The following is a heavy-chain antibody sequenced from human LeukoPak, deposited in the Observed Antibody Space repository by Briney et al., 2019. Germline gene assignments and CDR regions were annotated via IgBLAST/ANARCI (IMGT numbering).Heavy chain of an antibody. CDR3: AKALYSRWSLHY. CDR1: EFTLSNYA. CDR2: ISGGGDST. V-gene: IGHV3-23*01. D-gene: IGHD6-13*01. Sequence: GGSLRLSCVASEFTLSNYAMTWVRQAPGKGLEWVSTISGGGDSTYFAESVKGRFTISRDNSKNTLYLQMNGRRAEDTALYYCAKALYSRWSLHYWGQGTLVTVSS. J-gene: IGHJ4*02.